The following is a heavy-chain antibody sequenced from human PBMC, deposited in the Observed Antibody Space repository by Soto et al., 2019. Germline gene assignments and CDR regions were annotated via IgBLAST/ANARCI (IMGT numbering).Heavy chain of an antibody. CDR2: FDPEDGET. Sequence: ASVKVSCKVSGYTLTELSMHWVRQAPGKGLEWMGGFDPEDGETIYAQKFQGRVTMTEDTSTDTAYMELSSLGSEDTAVYYCATGGQYYDFWSGPPKYNWFDPWGQGTLVTVSS. CDR3: ATGGQYYDFWSGPPKYNWFDP. J-gene: IGHJ5*02. D-gene: IGHD3-3*01. CDR1: GYTLTELS. V-gene: IGHV1-24*01.